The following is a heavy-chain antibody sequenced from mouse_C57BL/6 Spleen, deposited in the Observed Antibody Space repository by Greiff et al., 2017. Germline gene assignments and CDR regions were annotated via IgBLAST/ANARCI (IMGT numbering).Heavy chain of an antibody. D-gene: IGHD1-1*01. CDR1: GFTFSDYY. V-gene: IGHV5-16*01. CDR2: INYDGSST. J-gene: IGHJ1*03. Sequence: EVQRVESEGGLVQPGSSMKLSCTASGFTFSDYYMAWVRQVPEKGLEWVANINYDGSSTYYLDSLESRFIISRDNAKNILYLQMSSLKSEDTATYYCARDEDYYGSRGYFDVWGTGTTVTVSS. CDR3: ARDEDYYGSRGYFDV.